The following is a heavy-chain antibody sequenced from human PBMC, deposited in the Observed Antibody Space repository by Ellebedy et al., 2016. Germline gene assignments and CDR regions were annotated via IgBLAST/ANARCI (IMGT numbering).Heavy chain of an antibody. CDR2: ISYDGSNK. Sequence: GGSLRLSXAASGFTFSSYGMHWVRQAPGKGLEWVAVISYDGSNKYYADSVKGRFTISRDNSKNTLYLQMNSLRAEDTAVYYCAKDLPVGGYSSGSWRDNYYYYMDVWGKGTTVTVSS. J-gene: IGHJ6*03. CDR1: GFTFSSYG. D-gene: IGHD5-18*01. CDR3: AKDLPVGGYSSGSWRDNYYYYMDV. V-gene: IGHV3-30*18.